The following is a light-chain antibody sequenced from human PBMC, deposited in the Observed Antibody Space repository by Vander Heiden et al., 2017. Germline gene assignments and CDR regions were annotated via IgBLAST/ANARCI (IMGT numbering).Light chain of an antibody. CDR3: QQSFSTPYT. J-gene: IGKJ2*01. Sequence: IQVTQSPSGLSVSVGKRVTLPRRATQNVKTYLNWYQQEPGKAPKLLIYSASSSSTWVPSRFSGSGSGTDFSLTIDGLRPEDFATYFCQQSFSTPYTFGQGTKLEI. CDR1: QNVKTY. CDR2: SAS. V-gene: IGKV1-39*01.